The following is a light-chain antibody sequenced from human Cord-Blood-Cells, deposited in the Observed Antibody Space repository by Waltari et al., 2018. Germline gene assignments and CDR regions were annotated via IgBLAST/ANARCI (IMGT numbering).Light chain of an antibody. CDR1: SSDGGGYNY. J-gene: IGLJ3*02. CDR2: DVS. Sequence: SALTQPRSVSGSPGQSVTISCTGTSSDGGGYNYVSWYQQHPGQAHKLMIYDVSKRPSGVPDRFSGSKSGNTASLTISGLQAEDEADYYCCSYAGSYTWLFGGGTKLTVL. V-gene: IGLV2-11*01. CDR3: CSYAGSYTWL.